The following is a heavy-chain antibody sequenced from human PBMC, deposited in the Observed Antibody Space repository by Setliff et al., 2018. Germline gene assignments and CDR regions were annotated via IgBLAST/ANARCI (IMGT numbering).Heavy chain of an antibody. V-gene: IGHV1-69*05. J-gene: IGHJ4*02. CDR2: TIPLFGTT. CDR3: TRGPKDFVVPPTANIFDY. D-gene: IGHD2-2*01. Sequence: SVKVSCKASGGTFSNYGVSWVRQAPGQGLEWMGGTIPLFGTTDYAQKFHGRVTIITDESTSTAYMELRSLRSDDTAVYYCTRGPKDFVVPPTANIFDYWGQGTVVTVSS. CDR1: GGTFSNYG.